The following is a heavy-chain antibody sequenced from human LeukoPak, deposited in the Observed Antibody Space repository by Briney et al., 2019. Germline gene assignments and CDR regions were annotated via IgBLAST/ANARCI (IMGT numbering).Heavy chain of an antibody. CDR1: GGSFSGYY. CDR3: ASRPPGYSSGWPIEDIH. J-gene: IGHJ4*02. CDR2: INHSGST. D-gene: IGHD6-19*01. Sequence: SSETLSLTCAVYGGSFSGYYWSWIGQPPGKGLEWIGEINHSGSTNYNPSLKSRVTISVDTSKNQFSLKLSSVTAADTAVYYCASRPPGYSSGWPIEDIHWGQGTLVTVSS. V-gene: IGHV4-34*01.